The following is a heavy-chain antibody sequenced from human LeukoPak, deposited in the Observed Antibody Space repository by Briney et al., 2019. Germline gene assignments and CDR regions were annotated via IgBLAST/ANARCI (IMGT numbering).Heavy chain of an antibody. J-gene: IGHJ5*02. D-gene: IGHD1-7*01. CDR1: GYTFTSYG. Sequence: ASVKVSCKASGYTFTSYGISWVRQAPGQGLEWMGWISAYNGNTNYAQKLQGRVTMTTDTPTSTAYMELRSLRSDVTAVDYCGKVKGELDPWGQGTLVTVSS. CDR2: ISAYNGNT. CDR3: GKVKGELDP. V-gene: IGHV1-18*01.